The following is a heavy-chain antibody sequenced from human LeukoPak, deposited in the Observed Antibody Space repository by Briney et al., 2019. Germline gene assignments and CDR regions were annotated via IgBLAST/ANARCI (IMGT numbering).Heavy chain of an antibody. J-gene: IGHJ3*02. Sequence: PGGSLRLSCVASGFTFSGSGVNWVRQAPGKGLEWVSSISSSSSYIYYADSVKGRFTISRDNAKNSLYLQMNSLRAEDTAVYYCARVAVVWCAFDIWGQGTMVTVSS. D-gene: IGHD2-8*02. CDR1: GFTFSGSG. CDR3: ARVAVVWCAFDI. V-gene: IGHV3-21*01. CDR2: ISSSSSYI.